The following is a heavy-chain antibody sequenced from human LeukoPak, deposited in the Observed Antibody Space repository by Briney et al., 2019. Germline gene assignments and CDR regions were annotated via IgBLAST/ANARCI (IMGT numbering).Heavy chain of an antibody. CDR3: ARGGWYYFDY. CDR2: IKQDGSEI. V-gene: IGHV3-7*04. D-gene: IGHD6-19*01. Sequence: GGSLRLSCAASGFTFSRYWMSWVRQAPGKGLEWVACIKQDGSEIYYVDSVNGRFTISRDNAKNSLYLQMNSLRAEDTAVYYCARGGWYYFDYWGQGTLVTVPS. J-gene: IGHJ4*02. CDR1: GFTFSRYW.